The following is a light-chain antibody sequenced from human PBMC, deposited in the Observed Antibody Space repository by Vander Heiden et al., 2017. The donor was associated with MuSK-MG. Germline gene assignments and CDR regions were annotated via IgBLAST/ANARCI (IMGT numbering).Light chain of an antibody. J-gene: IGKJ1*01. CDR3: QQTDSNLTWT. Sequence: DIQMTQSPSSLTASVGDRVTITCRASQTISTYLNWYQQKPGKAPTLLIYAASSLQSGVPPRFSGSGSGTDFTLTISSRQPEDFATYYCQQTDSNLTWTFGEGTKVEIK. CDR2: AAS. CDR1: QTISTY. V-gene: IGKV1-39*01.